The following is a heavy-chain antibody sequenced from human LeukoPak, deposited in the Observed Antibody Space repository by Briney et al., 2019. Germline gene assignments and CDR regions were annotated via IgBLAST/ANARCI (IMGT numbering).Heavy chain of an antibody. J-gene: IGHJ5*02. Sequence: GASVKVSCKASGYTFTSYDINWVRQATGQGLEWMGWMNPNSGNTGYAQKFQGRVTITRNTSISAAYMELSSLRSEDTAVYYCARGPDHAYCSSTSCPHLNWFDPWGQGTLVTVSS. CDR2: MNPNSGNT. V-gene: IGHV1-8*03. CDR1: GYTFTSYD. CDR3: ARGPDHAYCSSTSCPHLNWFDP. D-gene: IGHD2-2*01.